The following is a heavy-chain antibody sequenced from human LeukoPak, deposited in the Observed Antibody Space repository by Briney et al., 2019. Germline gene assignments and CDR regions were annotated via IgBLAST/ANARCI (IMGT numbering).Heavy chain of an antibody. J-gene: IGHJ4*02. CDR2: ISYDGSNK. V-gene: IGHV3-30*04. Sequence: PWGSLRLSCAASGFTFSSYAMHWVRQAPGKGLEWVAVISYDGSNKYYADSVKGRFTISRDNSKNTLYLQMNSLRAEDTAVYYCARDRISTIFGVAPYYFDYWGQGTLVTVSS. D-gene: IGHD3-3*01. CDR1: GFTFSSYA. CDR3: ARDRISTIFGVAPYYFDY.